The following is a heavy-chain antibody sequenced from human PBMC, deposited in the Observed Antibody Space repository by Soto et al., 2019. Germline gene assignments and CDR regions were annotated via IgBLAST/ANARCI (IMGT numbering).Heavy chain of an antibody. CDR2: ISYDGSNK. CDR1: GFTFSSYG. V-gene: IGHV3-30*18. D-gene: IGHD3-3*01. Sequence: GGSLRLSCAASGFTFSSYGMHWVCQAPGKGLEWVAVISYDGSNKYYADSVKGRFTISRDNSKNTLYLQMNSLRAEDTAVYYCAKDMASDYDFWSGYYKSDAFDICGQGTMVTVSS. CDR3: AKDMASDYDFWSGYYKSDAFDI. J-gene: IGHJ3*02.